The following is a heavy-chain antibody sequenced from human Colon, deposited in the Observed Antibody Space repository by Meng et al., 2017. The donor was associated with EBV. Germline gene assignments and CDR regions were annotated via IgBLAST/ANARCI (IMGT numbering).Heavy chain of an antibody. J-gene: IGHJ4*02. CDR3: ARDSPLDGYSLLDY. CDR1: GSTFTSYA. CDR2: IDPNTGNP. V-gene: IGHV7-4-1*02. D-gene: IGHD5-24*01. Sequence: QMVQFGSGFKPPGAPVKSPCRPSGSTFTSYAITWVRPAPGQGPDWMGWIDPNTGNPTYDQGFTGRFVFSLDTSVSTAYLQINSLRADDTAVYYCARDSPLDGYSLLDYWGQGTLVTVSS.